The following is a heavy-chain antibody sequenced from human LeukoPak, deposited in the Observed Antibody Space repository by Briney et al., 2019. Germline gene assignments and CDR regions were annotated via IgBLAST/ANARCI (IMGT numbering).Heavy chain of an antibody. Sequence: GGSLRLSCAASGFTFSSYWMTWVRQAPGKGLEWVANIRQDGNEQYYMDSVKGRFTISRDNAKNSLFLQMNSLRAEDTAVYHCARAPYSGGWYLMYWGQGTLVTVSS. V-gene: IGHV3-7*01. CDR2: IRQDGNEQ. CDR3: ARAPYSGGWYLMY. CDR1: GFTFSSYW. J-gene: IGHJ4*02. D-gene: IGHD6-19*01.